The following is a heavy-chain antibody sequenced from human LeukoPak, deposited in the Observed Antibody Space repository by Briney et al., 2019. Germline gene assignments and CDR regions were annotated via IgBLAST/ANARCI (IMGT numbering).Heavy chain of an antibody. J-gene: IGHJ4*02. V-gene: IGHV3-48*03. CDR3: ARLYSSSSGRALDY. CDR2: ISSSGSNI. Sequence: GGSLRLSCAASGFTFSSYEMNWVRQAPGKGLEWVSYISSSGSNIYYADSVKGRVTISRDNAKNSLFLQMNSLRAEDTAVYYCARLYSSSSGRALDYWGQGTLVTVSS. D-gene: IGHD6-6*01. CDR1: GFTFSSYE.